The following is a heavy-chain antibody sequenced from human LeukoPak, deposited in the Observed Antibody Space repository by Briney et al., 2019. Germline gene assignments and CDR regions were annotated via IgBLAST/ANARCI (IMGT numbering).Heavy chain of an antibody. CDR1: GYSISSGYY. Sequence: SETLSLTCAVSGYSISSGYYWGWIRQPPGKGLEWIGSIYHSGSTYYNPSLKSRVTISVDTSKNQFSLKLSSVTAADTAVYYCARVGAIGVVPAAIFNWFDPWGQGTLVTVSS. CDR2: IYHSGST. CDR3: ARVGAIGVVPAAIFNWFDP. J-gene: IGHJ5*02. V-gene: IGHV4-38-2*01. D-gene: IGHD2-2*02.